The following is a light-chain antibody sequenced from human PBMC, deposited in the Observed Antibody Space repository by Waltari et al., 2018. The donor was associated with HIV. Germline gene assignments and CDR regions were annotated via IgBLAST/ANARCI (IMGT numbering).Light chain of an antibody. CDR1: RGHSAYA. CDR3: QTWGTGSRV. V-gene: IGLV4-69*01. CDR2: VNSGGSH. Sequence: QLVLPQSPSASASLGPSVKLTCTLSRGHSAYAIAWHQQQPVKGPRYWLKVNSGGSHSKGGGVPDRFSVSRLGAEGYLIMSSLEAENEADYYGQTWGTGSRVFGGGTKLTVL. J-gene: IGLJ3*02.